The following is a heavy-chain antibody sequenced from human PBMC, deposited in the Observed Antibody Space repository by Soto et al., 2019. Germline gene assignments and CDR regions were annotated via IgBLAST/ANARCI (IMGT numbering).Heavy chain of an antibody. CDR1: GFTFHNFA. CDR2: TIGSGGSS. D-gene: IGHD5-12*01. CDR3: AKAGRYSGYDFFDS. Sequence: SLRLSCSASGFTFHNFAMSWVRQAPGKGLEWVSATIGSGGSSNYADSAKGRFAVSRDNTKSTLYLQMNALRAEDTAVYYCAKAGRYSGYDFFDSWGQGTLVTVSS. V-gene: IGHV3-23*01. J-gene: IGHJ4*02.